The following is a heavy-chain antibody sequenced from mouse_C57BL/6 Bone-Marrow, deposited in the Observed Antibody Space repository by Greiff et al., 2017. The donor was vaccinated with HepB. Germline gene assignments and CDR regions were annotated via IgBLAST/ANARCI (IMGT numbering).Heavy chain of an antibody. CDR3: ARGDGNYGRFAY. D-gene: IGHD2-1*01. J-gene: IGHJ3*01. Sequence: EVQGVESGGGLVQSGRSLRLSCATSGFTFSDFYMEWVRQAPGKGLEWIAASRNKANDYTTEYSASVKGRFIVSRDTSQSILYLQMNALRAEDTAIYYCARGDGNYGRFAYWGQGTLVTVSA. V-gene: IGHV7-1*01. CDR1: GFTFSDFY. CDR2: SRNKANDYTT.